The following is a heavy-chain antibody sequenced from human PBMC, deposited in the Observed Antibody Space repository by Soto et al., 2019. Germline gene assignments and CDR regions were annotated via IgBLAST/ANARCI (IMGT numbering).Heavy chain of an antibody. CDR1: GFTVSSNY. CDR2: IYSGGST. V-gene: IGHV3-66*01. Sequence: GVLRLSCAASGFTVSSNYMSWVRQAPGKGLEWVSVIYSGGSTYYADSVKGRFTISRDNSKNTLYLQMNSLRAEDTAVYYCARGNGYSYGLNYYYYGMDVWGQGTTVTVSS. CDR3: ARGNGYSYGLNYYYYGMDV. J-gene: IGHJ6*02. D-gene: IGHD5-18*01.